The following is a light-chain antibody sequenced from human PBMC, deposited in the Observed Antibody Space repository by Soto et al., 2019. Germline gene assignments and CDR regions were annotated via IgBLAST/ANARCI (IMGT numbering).Light chain of an antibody. CDR3: QQGYTSAIT. J-gene: IGKJ5*01. V-gene: IGKV1-39*01. CDR2: GAS. CDR1: KAIGSS. Sequence: IQLTQSPSSLSASVGDSVTITCRASKAIGSSFAWYQQKPGKVPEVLIYGASTLQSGVPSRFSGSGSGTDFTLTVNSLQPEDFATYYCQQGYTSAITFGQGTRLEIK.